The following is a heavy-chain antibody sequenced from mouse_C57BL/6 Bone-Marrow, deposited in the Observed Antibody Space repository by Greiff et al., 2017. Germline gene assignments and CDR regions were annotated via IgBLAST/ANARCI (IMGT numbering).Heavy chain of an antibody. CDR1: GYTFTTYP. CDR3: ARGGNYGGYYFDY. V-gene: IGHV1-47*01. J-gene: IGHJ2*01. CDR2: FHTYNDDT. D-gene: IGHD2-1*01. Sequence: VMLQESGAELVKPGASVKMSCKASGYTFTTYPIEWMKQNHGKSLEWIGNFHTYNDDTKYNEKFKGKATLTVEKSSSTVYLELSRLTSDDSAVYYCARGGNYGGYYFDYRGEGTTLTVSS.